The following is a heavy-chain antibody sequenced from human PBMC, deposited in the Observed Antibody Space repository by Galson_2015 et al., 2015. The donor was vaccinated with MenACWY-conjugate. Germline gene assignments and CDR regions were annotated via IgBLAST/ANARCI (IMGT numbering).Heavy chain of an antibody. CDR3: ARYTYGFYFDY. CDR2: K. D-gene: IGHD2-2*02. V-gene: IGHV3-30*03. Sequence: KFYADSVEGRFAISRDSSRNTLYLQMNGLRAEDTAVYYCARYTYGFYFDYWGQGTLVTVSS. J-gene: IGHJ4*02.